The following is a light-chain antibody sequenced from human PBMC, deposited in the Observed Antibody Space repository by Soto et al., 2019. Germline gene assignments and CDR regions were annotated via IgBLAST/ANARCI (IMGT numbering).Light chain of an antibody. Sequence: QSVLTQPASVSGSPRQSIAISCTGTSSDVGAYIYVSWYQHHPGKAPKLILYDVSARPSGVSDRFSGSKSGNTASLTISGLQPEDEADYYCSSYTSSSTEVFGTGTKVTVL. CDR3: SSYTSSSTEV. V-gene: IGLV2-14*03. CDR1: SSDVGAYIY. CDR2: DVS. J-gene: IGLJ1*01.